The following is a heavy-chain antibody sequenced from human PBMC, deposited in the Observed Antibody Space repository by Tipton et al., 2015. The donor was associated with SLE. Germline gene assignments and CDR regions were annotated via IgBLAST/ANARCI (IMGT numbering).Heavy chain of an antibody. D-gene: IGHD7-27*01. V-gene: IGHV3-30*02. Sequence: GSLRLSCVASGFRFSNYGMHWVRKAPGKGLEWLTFIRDDGSKKDYADSVKGRFTISRDNSKNTLYLQMNSLRAEDTAVYYCLTGGSGDYVNYWGQGILVTVSS. CDR1: GFRFSNYG. J-gene: IGHJ4*02. CDR3: LTGGSGDYVNY. CDR2: IRDDGSKK.